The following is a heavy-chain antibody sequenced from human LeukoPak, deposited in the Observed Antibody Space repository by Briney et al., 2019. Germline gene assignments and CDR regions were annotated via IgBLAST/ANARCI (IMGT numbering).Heavy chain of an antibody. CDR1: GYTFTRYA. Sequence: ASVKVSCKASGYTFTRYAMNWVRQAPGQGLEWMGWINTKTGNPTYAQGFTGRFVFSLDTSVSTAYLQISRLKAEDTAFYYCARGGFDSRWASDIWGQGTMVTVSS. J-gene: IGHJ3*02. CDR3: ARGGFDSRWASDI. D-gene: IGHD3-9*01. CDR2: INTKTGNP. V-gene: IGHV7-4-1*02.